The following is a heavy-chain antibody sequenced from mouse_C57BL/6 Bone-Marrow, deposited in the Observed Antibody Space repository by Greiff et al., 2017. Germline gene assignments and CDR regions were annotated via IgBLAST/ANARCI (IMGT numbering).Heavy chain of an antibody. CDR1: GYAFRSSW. V-gene: IGHV1-82*01. Sequence: VQLKESGPELVKPGASVKISCKASGYAFRSSWMNWVKQRPGKGLEWIGRIYPGDGDTNYNGKFKGKATLTADKSSSTAYMQLSSLTSEDSAVYFCARRDGFAYWGQGTLVTVSA. J-gene: IGHJ3*01. CDR3: ARRDGFAY. D-gene: IGHD1-1*01. CDR2: IYPGDGDT.